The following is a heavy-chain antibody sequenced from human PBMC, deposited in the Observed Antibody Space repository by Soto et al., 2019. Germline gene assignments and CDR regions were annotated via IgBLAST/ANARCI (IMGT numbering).Heavy chain of an antibody. CDR3: AKDVGMWLRGPYYYYMDV. CDR2: ISWNSGSI. J-gene: IGHJ6*03. V-gene: IGHV3-9*01. Sequence: EVQLVESGGGLVQPGRSLRLSCAASGFTFDDYAMHWVRQAPGKGLEWVSGISWNSGSIGYADSVKGRFTISRDNAKNSLXXXXXXXXXXXTALYYCAKDVGMWLRGPYYYYMDVWRKGTTVTVSS. D-gene: IGHD5-12*01. CDR1: GFTFDDYA.